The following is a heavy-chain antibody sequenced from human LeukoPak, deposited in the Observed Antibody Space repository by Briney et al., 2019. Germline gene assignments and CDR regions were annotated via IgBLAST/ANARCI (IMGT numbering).Heavy chain of an antibody. J-gene: IGHJ4*02. CDR3: ARLGLPLDY. D-gene: IGHD5-12*01. V-gene: IGHV3-9*01. CDR1: GFTFDDYA. CDR2: ISWNSGSI. Sequence: GRSLRLSCAASGFTFDDYAMHWVRQAPGKGLEWVSGISWNSGSIGYADSVKGRFTISRDNAKNSLYLQMNSLRAEDTAVYYCARLGLPLDYWGQGTLVTVSS.